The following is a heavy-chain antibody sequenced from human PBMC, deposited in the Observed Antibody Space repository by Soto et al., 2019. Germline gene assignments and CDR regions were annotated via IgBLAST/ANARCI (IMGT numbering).Heavy chain of an antibody. D-gene: IGHD2-15*01. CDR3: ANGKAIAGTDY. Sequence: EVQLLESGGGLVQPGGSLRLSCTVSGFTFSSYVMSWVRQAPGKGLEWVSAISGSGGSAYYADSVKGRFTISRDNSKNTLNLQMNSLRAEDTAVYYCANGKAIAGTDYWGQGTLVTVSS. CDR1: GFTFSSYV. V-gene: IGHV3-23*01. J-gene: IGHJ4*02. CDR2: ISGSGGSA.